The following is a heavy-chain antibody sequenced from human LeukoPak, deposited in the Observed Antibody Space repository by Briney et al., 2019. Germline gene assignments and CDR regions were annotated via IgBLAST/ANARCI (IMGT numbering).Heavy chain of an antibody. CDR2: ISAYNGNT. J-gene: IGHJ4*02. Sequence: ASVKVSCKASGYTHTSYGISWVRQAPGQGLEWMGWISAYNGNTNYAQKLQGRVTMTTDTSTSTAYMELRSLRSDDTAVYYCASSAGYDILTAYLLDYWGQGTLVTVSS. CDR3: ASSAGYDILTAYLLDY. V-gene: IGHV1-18*01. CDR1: GYTHTSYG. D-gene: IGHD3-9*01.